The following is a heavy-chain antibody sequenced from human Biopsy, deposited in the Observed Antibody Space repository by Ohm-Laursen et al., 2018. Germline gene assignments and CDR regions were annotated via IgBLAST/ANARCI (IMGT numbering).Heavy chain of an antibody. CDR2: IYRTGTT. CDR3: ARMKGRGYFDY. V-gene: IGHV4-38-2*01. J-gene: IGHJ4*02. CDR1: GFSISSGFH. D-gene: IGHD2-15*01. Sequence: SDTLSLTCGVSGFSISSGFHWAWIRQPPGKGLERIGFIYRTGTTNYNPSFKSRVAMAVDTSKNHFSLTLNSVTAADAAVYYCARMKGRGYFDYWGQGTLVIVSS.